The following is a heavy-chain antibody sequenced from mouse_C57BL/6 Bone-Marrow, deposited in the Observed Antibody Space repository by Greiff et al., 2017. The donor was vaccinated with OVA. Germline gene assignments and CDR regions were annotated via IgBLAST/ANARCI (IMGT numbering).Heavy chain of an antibody. V-gene: IGHV5-16*01. CDR3: ARDEVLLRYLDY. CDR1: GFTFSDYY. Sequence: EVQRVQSEGGLVQPGSSMKLSCTASGFTFSDYYMAWVRQVPEKGLEWVANINYDGSSTYYLHSLKSRFIISRDNATNILYLQLRSLKSEDTATYYCARDEVLLRYLDYWGQGTTLTVSS. J-gene: IGHJ2*01. D-gene: IGHD1-1*01. CDR2: INYDGSST.